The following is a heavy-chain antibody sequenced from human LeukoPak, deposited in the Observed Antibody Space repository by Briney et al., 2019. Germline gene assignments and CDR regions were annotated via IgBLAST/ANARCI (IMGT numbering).Heavy chain of an antibody. CDR1: GYTFTSYA. D-gene: IGHD3-10*01. V-gene: IGHV7-4-1*02. J-gene: IGHJ3*02. CDR2: INTNTGNP. CDR3: ARETPLGYGSGSYYTPDAFDI. Sequence: GASVKVSCKASGYTFTSYAMNWVRQAPGQGLEWMGWINTNTGNPTYAQGFTGRFVFSLDTSVSTAYLQISSLKAEDTAVYYCARETPLGYGSGSYYTPDAFDIWGQGTMVTVSS.